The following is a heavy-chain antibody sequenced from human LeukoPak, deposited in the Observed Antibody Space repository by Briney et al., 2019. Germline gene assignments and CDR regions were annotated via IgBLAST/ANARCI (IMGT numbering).Heavy chain of an antibody. J-gene: IGHJ3*01. CDR3: ARHDSSGPYNAFDV. D-gene: IGHD3-22*01. V-gene: IGHV4-59*01. Sequence: ASETLSLTCTVSGGSISNYYWNWIRQPPGKGLEWIGYIYYTGSTNYNPSLKSRVTMSVDTSKNQFSLNLKSVTPEDTAVYYCARHDSSGPYNAFDVWGQGTMVTVSS. CDR2: IYYTGST. CDR1: GGSISNYY.